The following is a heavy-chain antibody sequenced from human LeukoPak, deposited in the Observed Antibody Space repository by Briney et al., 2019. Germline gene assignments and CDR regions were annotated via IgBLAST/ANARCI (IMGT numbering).Heavy chain of an antibody. J-gene: IGHJ6*02. Sequence: GGSLRLSCAAFGFKSSISAMTRVRQAPGKGLEWVSVPGGSGETTNYADSVKGRFTVSRDRSKTTVFLQMNSLRVEDTGVYYCASKFGESYHYYYGLDVWGQGTTVTVSS. CDR2: PGGSGETT. CDR3: ASKFGESYHYYYGLDV. D-gene: IGHD3-10*01. V-gene: IGHV3-23*01. CDR1: GFKSSISA.